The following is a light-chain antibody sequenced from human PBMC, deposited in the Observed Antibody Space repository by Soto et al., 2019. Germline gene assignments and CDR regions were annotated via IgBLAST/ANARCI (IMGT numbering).Light chain of an antibody. J-gene: IGKJ5*01. CDR1: QGISSQ. CDR3: QQLNSYPIT. CDR2: SAS. Sequence: IQLTQSPPSLSASVGDRVTIACRAGQGISSQLAWYQQKPGKAPNLLIYSASTLQSGVPSRFSGSGSGTDFTLTISSLQPEDFATYYCQQLNSYPITFGQGIRLGIK. V-gene: IGKV1-9*01.